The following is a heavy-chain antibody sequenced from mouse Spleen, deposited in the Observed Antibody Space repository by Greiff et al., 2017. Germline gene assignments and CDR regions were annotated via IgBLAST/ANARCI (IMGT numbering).Heavy chain of an antibody. CDR2: INPGSGGT. CDR3: AWGYGSWHYAMDY. V-gene: IGHV1-54*01. Sequence: VQLQQSGAELVRPGTSVKVSCKASGYAFTNYLIEWVKQRPGQGLEWIGVINPGSGGTNYNEKFKGKATLTADKSSSTAYMQLSSLTSEDSAVYFCAWGYGSWHYAMDYWGQGTSVTVSS. D-gene: IGHD1-1*01. J-gene: IGHJ4*01. CDR1: GYAFTNYL.